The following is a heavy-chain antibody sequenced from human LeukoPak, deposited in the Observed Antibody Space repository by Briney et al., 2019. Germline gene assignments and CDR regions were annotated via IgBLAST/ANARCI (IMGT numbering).Heavy chain of an antibody. CDR1: NFTVSGNY. Sequence: HPGGSLRLSCAASNFTVSGNYMTWVRQTPGMGLECVSVMYTEDVTYCADSVKGRFTISRDNSKNTLYLQMNSLRTEDTAVYYCAGGRGGWYAFESWGQGTLVTVSS. J-gene: IGHJ4*02. V-gene: IGHV3-53*01. CDR2: MYTEDVT. D-gene: IGHD6-19*01. CDR3: AGGRGGWYAFES.